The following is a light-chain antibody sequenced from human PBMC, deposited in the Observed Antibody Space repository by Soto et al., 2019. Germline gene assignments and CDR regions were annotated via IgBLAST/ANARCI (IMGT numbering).Light chain of an antibody. CDR2: SNN. J-gene: IGLJ2*01. CDR3: AAWDDSLNGHVV. V-gene: IGLV1-44*01. Sequence: QSVLTQPPSASGTPGQRVTISCSGSSSNIGSNTVNWYQQLPGTAPKLLIYSNNQRPSGVPDRFSGSKSGNSASLAISWLQSEDEADYYCAAWDDSLNGHVVFGGGTKVTVL. CDR1: SSNIGSNT.